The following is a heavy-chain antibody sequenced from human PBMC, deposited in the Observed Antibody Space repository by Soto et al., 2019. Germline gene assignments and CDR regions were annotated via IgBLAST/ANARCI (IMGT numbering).Heavy chain of an antibody. CDR3: AKGVVVAATPLYYFDY. Sequence: EVHLLESGGGLVQPGGSLRLSCAASGFTFSDYSMSWVRQTPERGLEWVSGISWNSGSIGYADSVKGRFTISRDNAKNSLYLQMNSLRAEDTALYYCAKGVVVAATPLYYFDYWGQGTLVTVSS. V-gene: IGHV3-9*01. CDR1: GFTFSDYS. D-gene: IGHD2-15*01. CDR2: ISWNSGSI. J-gene: IGHJ4*02.